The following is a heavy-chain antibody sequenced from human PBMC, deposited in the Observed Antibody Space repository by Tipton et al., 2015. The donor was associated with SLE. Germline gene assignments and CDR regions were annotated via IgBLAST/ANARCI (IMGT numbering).Heavy chain of an antibody. D-gene: IGHD5-18*01. Sequence: LRLSCAVYGGSFSGYYWSWIRQPPGKGLEWIGEINHSGSTNYNPSLKSRVTISVDTSKNQFSLKLSSVTAADTAVYYCARGPRGYSYGYDYWGQGTLVTVSS. CDR3: ARGPRGYSYGYDY. J-gene: IGHJ4*02. CDR2: INHSGST. V-gene: IGHV4-34*01. CDR1: GGSFSGYY.